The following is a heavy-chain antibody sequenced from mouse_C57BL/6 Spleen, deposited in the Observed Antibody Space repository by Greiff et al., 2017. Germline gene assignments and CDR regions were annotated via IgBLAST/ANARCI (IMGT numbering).Heavy chain of an antibody. CDR3: ATLWGYDRVAY. CDR2: IHPNSGST. CDR1: GYTFPSYW. V-gene: IGHV1-64*01. Sequence: QVQLQQPGAELVKPGASVKLSCKASGYTFPSYWMHWVKQRPGQGLEWIGMIHPNSGSTNYNEKFKSKASLTVDKSSSTAYMQLSSLTSEDSAVYYCATLWGYDRVAYWGQGTLVTVAA. J-gene: IGHJ3*01. D-gene: IGHD2-2*01.